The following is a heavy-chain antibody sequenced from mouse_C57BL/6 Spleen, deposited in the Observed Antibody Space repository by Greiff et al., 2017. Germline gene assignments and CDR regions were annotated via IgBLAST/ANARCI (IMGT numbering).Heavy chain of an antibody. D-gene: IGHD1-3*01. V-gene: IGHV14-2*01. Sequence: VQLQQSGAELVKPGASVKLSCTASGFTITDYYMHWVKQRTEQGLEWIGRIDPEDGETKYAPQFQGQATITADPSSNTAYLQLSSLTSEDTAVYYCARGTKDAMDYWGQGTSVTVSS. CDR2: IDPEDGET. J-gene: IGHJ4*01. CDR3: ARGTKDAMDY. CDR1: GFTITDYY.